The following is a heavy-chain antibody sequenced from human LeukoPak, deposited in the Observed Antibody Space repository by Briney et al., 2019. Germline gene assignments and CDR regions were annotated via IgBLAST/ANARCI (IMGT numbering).Heavy chain of an antibody. CDR2: IIPIFGTA. J-gene: IGHJ5*02. V-gene: IGHV1-69*13. CDR3: ARDGPADHIVVVPLGFDP. D-gene: IGHD2-2*01. CDR1: GGTFSSYA. Sequence: GASVKVSCKASGGTFSSYAISWVRQAPGQGLEWMGGIIPIFGTANYAQKFQGRVTITADESTSTAYMELSSLRSEDTAVYYCARDGPADHIVVVPLGFDPWGQGTLVTVSS.